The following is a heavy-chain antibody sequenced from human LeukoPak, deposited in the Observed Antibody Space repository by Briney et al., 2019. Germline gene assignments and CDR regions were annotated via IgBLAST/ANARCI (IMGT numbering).Heavy chain of an antibody. CDR1: GGSISSSSYY. CDR2: IYYSGST. V-gene: IGHV4-39*07. CDR3: AGPGRGYSGYEVDYFDY. J-gene: IGHJ4*02. Sequence: SETLSLTCTVSGGSISSSSYYWGWIRQPPGKGLEWIGSIYYSGSTYYNPSLKSRVTISVDKSKNQFSLKLSSVTAADTAVYYCAGPGRGYSGYEVDYFDYWGQGTLVTVSS. D-gene: IGHD5-12*01.